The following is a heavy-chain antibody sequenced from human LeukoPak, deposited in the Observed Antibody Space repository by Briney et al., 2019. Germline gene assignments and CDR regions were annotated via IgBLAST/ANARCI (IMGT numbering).Heavy chain of an antibody. Sequence: ASVKVSCKASGYTFTGYYMHWVRQAPGQGLEWMGGIIPIFGTANYAQKFQGRVTITTDESTSTAYMELSSLRSEDTAVYYCARTPCGGDCYPVLFDYWGQGTLVTVSS. J-gene: IGHJ4*02. CDR3: ARTPCGGDCYPVLFDY. D-gene: IGHD2-21*02. CDR1: GYTFTGYY. V-gene: IGHV1-69*05. CDR2: IIPIFGTA.